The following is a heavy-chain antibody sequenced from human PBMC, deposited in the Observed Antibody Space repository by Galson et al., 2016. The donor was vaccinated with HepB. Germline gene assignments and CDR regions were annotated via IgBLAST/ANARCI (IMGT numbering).Heavy chain of an antibody. CDR1: GFRFSNYG. Sequence: SLRLSCAASGFRFSNYGMSWVRQAPGKGLEWVANMKKDGSDEYSVDSVKGRFTISRDNAKNFLYLQMNSLGAEDTAVYYCAREFVGWFGEYTFFDYWGQGTPVTVSS. CDR2: MKKDGSDE. D-gene: IGHD3-10*01. CDR3: AREFVGWFGEYTFFDY. J-gene: IGHJ4*02. V-gene: IGHV3-7*03.